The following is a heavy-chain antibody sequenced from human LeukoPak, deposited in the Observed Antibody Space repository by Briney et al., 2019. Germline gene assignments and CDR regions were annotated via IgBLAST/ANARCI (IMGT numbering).Heavy chain of an antibody. V-gene: IGHV4-59*01. CDR3: ARERRDYYGSGSLDV. D-gene: IGHD3-10*01. J-gene: IGHJ6*04. Sequence: SETLSLTCSVSGGSISTYYWSWIRQPPGKGLEWIGYIYYSGSTNYNPSLKSRVTISVDTSKNQFSLKLSSVTAADTAVYYCARERRDYYGSGSLDVWGKGTTVTVSS. CDR2: IYYSGST. CDR1: GGSISTYY.